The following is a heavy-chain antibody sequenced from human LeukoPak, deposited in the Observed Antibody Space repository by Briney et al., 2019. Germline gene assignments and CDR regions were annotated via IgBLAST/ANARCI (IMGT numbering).Heavy chain of an antibody. CDR3: ARSRVVAASWAFDI. CDR1: GYTLTSYY. D-gene: IGHD2-15*01. CDR2: INPSGGST. J-gene: IGHJ3*02. V-gene: IGHV1-46*01. Sequence: ASVKVSYKASGYTLTSYYMHSVRQAPGQGLEWMGIINPSGGSTSYAQKFQGRVTMTRDMSTSTVYMELSSLRSEDTAVYYCARSRVVAASWAFDIWGQGTMVTVSS.